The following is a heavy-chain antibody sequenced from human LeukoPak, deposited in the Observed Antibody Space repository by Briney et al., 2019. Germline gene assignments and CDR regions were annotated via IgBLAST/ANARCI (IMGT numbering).Heavy chain of an antibody. Sequence: GGSLRLSCAASGFTVSSNYMNWVRQALGKGLEWVSVIYSGGSTYYADSVKGRFTISRHNSKNTLYLQMNSLRAEDTAVYYCARGRDYGDDAFDIWGQGTMVTVSS. D-gene: IGHD4-17*01. J-gene: IGHJ3*02. V-gene: IGHV3-53*04. CDR1: GFTVSSNY. CDR3: ARGRDYGDDAFDI. CDR2: IYSGGST.